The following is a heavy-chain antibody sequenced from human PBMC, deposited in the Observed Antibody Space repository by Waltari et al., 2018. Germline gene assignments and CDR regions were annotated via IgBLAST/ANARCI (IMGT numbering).Heavy chain of an antibody. CDR3: AHSYFDWLLSPDFDY. CDR1: GFSLSTSGVG. D-gene: IGHD3-9*01. V-gene: IGHV2-5*01. J-gene: IGHJ4*02. CDR2: IYWNDDK. Sequence: QITLKESGPTLVKPTQTLTLTCTFSGFSLSTSGVGVGWIRTPPGKALEWLALIYWNDDKRYSPSLKSRLTITKDTSKNQVVLTMTNMDPVDTATYYCAHSYFDWLLSPDFDYWGQGTLVTVSS.